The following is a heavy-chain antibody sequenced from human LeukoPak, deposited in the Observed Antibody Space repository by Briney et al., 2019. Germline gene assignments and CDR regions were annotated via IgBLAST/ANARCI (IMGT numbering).Heavy chain of an antibody. Sequence: KTSETLSLTCAVSGYSISSGYYWGWIRQPPGKGLEWIGSIYHSGSTYYNPSLKSRVTISVDTSKNQFSLKLSSVTAADTAVYYCTRHVSSGSPSYYFGYWGQGTLVPVSS. CDR3: TRHVSSGSPSYYFGY. CDR1: GYSISSGYY. V-gene: IGHV4-38-2*01. CDR2: IYHSGST. J-gene: IGHJ4*02. D-gene: IGHD3-10*01.